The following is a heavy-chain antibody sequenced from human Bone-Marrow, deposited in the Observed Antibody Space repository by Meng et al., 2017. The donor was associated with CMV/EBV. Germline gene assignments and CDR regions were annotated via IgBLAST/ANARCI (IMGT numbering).Heavy chain of an antibody. CDR2: IRNDETAK. J-gene: IGHJ4*02. D-gene: IGHD2-15*01. CDR1: GFTFSAYA. Sequence: GGSLRLSCAASGFTFSAYAMHWVRRAPGKGLEWVAFIRNDETAKNYADSVKGRFTISRDNSKNTLHLQMNSLRIEDTAVYYCVQGVAGFCSPSTLGCNFDAWGQGPRVTGSS. CDR3: VQGVAGFCSPSTLGCNFDA. V-gene: IGHV3-30*02.